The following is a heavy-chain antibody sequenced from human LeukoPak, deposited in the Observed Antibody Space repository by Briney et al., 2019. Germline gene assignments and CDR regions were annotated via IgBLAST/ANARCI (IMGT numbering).Heavy chain of an antibody. V-gene: IGHV3-7*01. CDR3: ARVTQQPYSSSWNDY. J-gene: IGHJ4*02. D-gene: IGHD6-13*01. Sequence: GGSLRLSCAASGFSFSSYPMHWVRQAPGKGLEWVANVKQDGSEKYYVDSVKGRFTISRDNAKNSLYLQMNSLRAEDTAVYYCARVTQQPYSSSWNDYWGQGTLVTVSS. CDR1: GFSFSSYP. CDR2: VKQDGSEK.